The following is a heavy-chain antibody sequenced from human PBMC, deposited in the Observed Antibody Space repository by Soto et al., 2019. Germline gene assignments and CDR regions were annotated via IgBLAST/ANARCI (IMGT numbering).Heavy chain of an antibody. Sequence: QLQLQESGPGLVKPSETLSLICTVSGGSITSSSYYWGWIRQPPGKGLEWIGSIYYSGSTYYIPSIKSRVNISVDTSKNQFSLKLRSVTAADTAVYYCARHTPAISISDHWGQGTLVTVSS. CDR1: GGSITSSSYY. D-gene: IGHD2-15*01. V-gene: IGHV4-39*01. J-gene: IGHJ4*02. CDR2: IYYSGST. CDR3: ARHTPAISISDH.